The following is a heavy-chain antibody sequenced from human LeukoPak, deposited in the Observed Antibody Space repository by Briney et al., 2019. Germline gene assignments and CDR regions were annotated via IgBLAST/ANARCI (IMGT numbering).Heavy chain of an antibody. J-gene: IGHJ4*02. V-gene: IGHV3-73*01. CDR3: TRHGDQDY. CDR2: IRSKPKNYAT. D-gene: IGHD7-27*01. Sequence: PGGSLSLSCAASGFTFSGSAIHWGRQASGKGLEWVGRIRSKPKNYATAYAASVKGRFTISRDDSKNTAYLQMNSLKTEDTAVYYCTRHGDQDYWGQGTLVTVSS. CDR1: GFTFSGSA.